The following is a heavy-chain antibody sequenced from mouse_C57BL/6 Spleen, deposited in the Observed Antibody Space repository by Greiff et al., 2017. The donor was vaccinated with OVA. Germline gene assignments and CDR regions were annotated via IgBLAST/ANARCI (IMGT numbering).Heavy chain of an antibody. CDR1: GYTFTDYN. CDR2: INPNNGGT. J-gene: IGHJ4*01. V-gene: IGHV1-18*01. CDR3: ARSYYGSRRGYAMDY. Sequence: EVQLQQSGPELVKPGASVKIPCKASGYTFTDYNMDWVKQSHGKSLEWIGDINPNNGGTIYNQKFKGKATLTVDKSSSTAYMELRSLTSEDTAVYYCARSYYGSRRGYAMDYWGQGTSVTVS. D-gene: IGHD1-1*01.